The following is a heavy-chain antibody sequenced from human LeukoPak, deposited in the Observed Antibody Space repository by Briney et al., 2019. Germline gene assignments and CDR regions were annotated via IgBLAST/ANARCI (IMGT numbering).Heavy chain of an antibody. D-gene: IGHD3-10*01. CDR1: GGSISSYC. J-gene: IGHJ3*02. Sequence: SETLALTCTVSGGSISSYCWSWIPQPPGKGLEGIGYIYYSGSTNYNPSLKSRVTISVDTTKNQFSLKLSSVTAADTAVYYCARGGRGPDAFDIWGQGTMVTVSS. CDR2: IYYSGST. V-gene: IGHV4-59*01. CDR3: ARGGRGPDAFDI.